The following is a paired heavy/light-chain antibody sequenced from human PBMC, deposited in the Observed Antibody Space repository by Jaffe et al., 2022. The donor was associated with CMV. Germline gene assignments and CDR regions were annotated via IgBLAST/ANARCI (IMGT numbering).Light chain of an antibody. CDR1: QLGDKF. CDR3: QAWDTNTEV. J-gene: IGLJ2*01. CDR2: QNT. V-gene: IGLV3-1*01. Sequence: SYELTQPPSLSVSPGQTASITCSGDQLGDKFACWYQQKPGQSPVAVIYQNTKRPSGIPERFSGSNSGNTATLTISGTQAIDEADYYCQAWDTNTEVFGGGTKLTVL.
Heavy chain of an antibody. D-gene: IGHD1-26*01. Sequence: EVQLVESGGALVQPGGSLRLSCSASGFTFRNWPMTWVRQAPGKGLEWVANIHEGGTETYYVDSVKGRFTVSRDNAKNSLYLQMHSLRAEDTANYYCVRRAWYSGSSYYFDLWGQGTLVTVSS. CDR2: IHEGGTET. CDR1: GFTFRNWP. V-gene: IGHV3-7*03. J-gene: IGHJ4*02. CDR3: VRRAWYSGSSYYFDL.